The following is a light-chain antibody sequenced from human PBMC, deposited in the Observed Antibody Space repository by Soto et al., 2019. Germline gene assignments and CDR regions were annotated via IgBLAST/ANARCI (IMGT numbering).Light chain of an antibody. Sequence: DNQMTQSPSSLSASVGDRVTITCRASQGIRNYLAWYQQKPGKVPKLLIYAASTLQSGVPSRFSGSGSVTDFTLTISSLQPEDVATYYCHFEFTFGPGTRVDIK. J-gene: IGKJ3*01. CDR1: QGIRNY. CDR2: AAS. V-gene: IGKV1-27*01. CDR3: HFEFT.